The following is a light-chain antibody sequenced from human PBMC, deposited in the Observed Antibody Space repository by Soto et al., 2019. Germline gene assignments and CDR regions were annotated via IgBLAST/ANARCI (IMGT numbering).Light chain of an antibody. CDR1: QSVRTK. J-gene: IGKJ5*01. Sequence: EIVMTQSPGTLSVSPGEGATIFCRASQSVRTKLAWYQQRAGQAPRLLMYGASTRATGIPDRFSGSGSGTEFTLTISSLQSEDFAVYYCQQYNSWPPITVGQGTRLEIK. CDR2: GAS. CDR3: QQYNSWPPIT. V-gene: IGKV3-15*01.